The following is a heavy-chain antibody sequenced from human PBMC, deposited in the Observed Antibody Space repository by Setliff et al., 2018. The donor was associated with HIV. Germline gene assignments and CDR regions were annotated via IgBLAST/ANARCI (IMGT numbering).Heavy chain of an antibody. D-gene: IGHD6-6*01. CDR2: VNPDGSEA. V-gene: IGHV3-7*01. J-gene: IGHJ4*02. CDR1: GFTLSKYW. Sequence: GSLRLSCAASGFTLSKYWMSWVRQAPGKGLEWVASVNPDGSEASSVGSMKGRFTVSRDNAKNSLSLQMNSLRVEDTAVYYCARLPQDVRSSIDFWGQGTLVTVS. CDR3: ARLPQDVRSSIDF.